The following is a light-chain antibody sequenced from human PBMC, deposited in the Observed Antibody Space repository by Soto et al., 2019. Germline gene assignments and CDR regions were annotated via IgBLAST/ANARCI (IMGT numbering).Light chain of an antibody. CDR3: QQYESSPRT. Sequence: ETVLTQSPGTLSLSPGERATLSCRANQSVGGSLAWYQQRPGQAPRLLVYHTSNRATGIPDRFSASGSGTDFTLTISRLEPEDFAVYYCQQYESSPRTFGQGTKVEIK. CDR1: QSVGGS. CDR2: HTS. J-gene: IGKJ1*01. V-gene: IGKV3-20*01.